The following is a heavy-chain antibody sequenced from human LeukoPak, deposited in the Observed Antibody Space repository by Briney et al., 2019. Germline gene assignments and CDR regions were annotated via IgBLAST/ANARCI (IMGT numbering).Heavy chain of an antibody. J-gene: IGHJ4*02. V-gene: IGHV3-7*03. CDR3: ARGYYDSGSYFAFDY. CDR1: GFTFSSYW. CDR2: IKQDGSEE. Sequence: GGSLRLSCAASGFTFSSYWMTWVRQAPGKGLEWVANIKQDGSEETYVDSVKGRFTISRDNSKNTLYLQMNSLRAEDTAVYYCARGYYDSGSYFAFDYWGQGTLVTVSS. D-gene: IGHD3-10*01.